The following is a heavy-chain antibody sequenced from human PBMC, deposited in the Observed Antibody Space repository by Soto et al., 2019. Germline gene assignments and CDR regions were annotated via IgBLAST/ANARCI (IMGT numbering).Heavy chain of an antibody. Sequence: QLQLQESGPGLVKPSETLSLTCTVSGGSISSSSYYWGWIRQPPGKGLEWIGSIYYSGSTYYNPSLRSRVTISVDTSKNQFSLKLSSVTAAGTAVYYCASPPGYEGGWFDPWGQGTLVTVSS. CDR1: GGSISSSSYY. CDR3: ASPPGYEGGWFDP. CDR2: IYYSGST. V-gene: IGHV4-39*01. D-gene: IGHD5-12*01. J-gene: IGHJ5*02.